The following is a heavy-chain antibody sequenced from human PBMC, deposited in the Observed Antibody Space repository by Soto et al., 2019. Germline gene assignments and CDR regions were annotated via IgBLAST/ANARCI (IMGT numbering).Heavy chain of an antibody. V-gene: IGHV3-33*01. Sequence: QVQLVESGGGVVQPGRSLRLSCAASGFTFSSYGMHWVRQAPGKGLEWVAVIWYDGSNKYYADSVKGRFTISRDNSKNTLYLQMNSLRAEDTAVYYCATTTIFGVVIIPDDAFDIWGQGTMVTVSS. CDR3: ATTTIFGVVIIPDDAFDI. CDR1: GFTFSSYG. CDR2: IWYDGSNK. D-gene: IGHD3-3*01. J-gene: IGHJ3*02.